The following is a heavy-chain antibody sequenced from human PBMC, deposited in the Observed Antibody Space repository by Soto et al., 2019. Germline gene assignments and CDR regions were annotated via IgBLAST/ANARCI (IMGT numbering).Heavy chain of an antibody. V-gene: IGHV4-30-2*01. J-gene: IGHJ4*02. CDR2: ILHTGGT. CDR3: ARLQFGEGFDY. D-gene: IGHD3-10*01. Sequence: PSATLCLTCAVSGGSISGGGFSWIWIRQPPGKGLEWIGYILHTGGTQYNPSLKSRVSMSVDKSKNQFSLHLTSVTAADPAVYYCARLQFGEGFDYWGQGALVTVSS. CDR1: GGSISGGGFS.